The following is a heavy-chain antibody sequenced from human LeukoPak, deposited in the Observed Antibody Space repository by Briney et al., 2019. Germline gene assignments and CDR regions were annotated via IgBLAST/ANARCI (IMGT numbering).Heavy chain of an antibody. Sequence: GGSLRLSCAASGFTFSSYSMNWVRQAPGKGLEWVSSISSSSSYIYYAGSVKGRFTISRDNAKNSLYLQMNSLRAEDTAVYYCAREDDYDHWFDPWGQGTLVTVSS. CDR3: AREDDYDHWFDP. J-gene: IGHJ5*02. D-gene: IGHD3-22*01. V-gene: IGHV3-21*01. CDR2: ISSSSSYI. CDR1: GFTFSSYS.